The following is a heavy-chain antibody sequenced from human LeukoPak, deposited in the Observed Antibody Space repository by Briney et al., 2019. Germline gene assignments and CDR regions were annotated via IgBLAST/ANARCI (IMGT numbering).Heavy chain of an antibody. V-gene: IGHV1-18*01. J-gene: IGHJ4*02. D-gene: IGHD3-22*01. CDR3: ARVGRFYDSSGETIYFDY. CDR1: GYTFTSYG. Sequence: ASVKVSCKXSGYTFTSYGISWVRQAPRQGLEWMGWISAYNGNTNYAQKLQGRVTMTTDTSTSTAYMELRSLRSDDTAVYYCARVGRFYDSSGETIYFDYWGQGTLVTVSS. CDR2: ISAYNGNT.